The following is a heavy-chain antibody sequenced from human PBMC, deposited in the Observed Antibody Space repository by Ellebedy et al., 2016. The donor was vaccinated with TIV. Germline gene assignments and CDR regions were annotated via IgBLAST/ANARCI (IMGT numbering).Heavy chain of an antibody. V-gene: IGHV3-23*01. Sequence: GASLKISCAASGFTFRNYAMAWVRQAPGKGLGGVSAVSESDGRTFYADSVKGRFTISRDNSKNTLFLQMNSLTAGDTAVYYCTKRADNWGFFDYWGQGTLVTVSS. CDR2: VSESDGRT. J-gene: IGHJ4*02. CDR3: TKRADNWGFFDY. CDR1: GFTFRNYA. D-gene: IGHD1-1*01.